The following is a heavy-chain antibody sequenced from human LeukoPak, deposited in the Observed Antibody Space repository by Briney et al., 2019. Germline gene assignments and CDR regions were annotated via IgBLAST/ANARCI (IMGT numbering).Heavy chain of an antibody. CDR2: INPNSGGT. CDR1: GYTFTGYY. J-gene: IGHJ3*02. Sequence: ASVRVSCKASGYTFTGYYMHWVRQAPGQGLEWMGWINPNSGGTNYAQKFQGRVTMTRDTSISTAYMELSRLRSDDTAVYYCARGPYDYVWGSYRQEAFDIWGQGTMVTVSS. D-gene: IGHD3-16*02. CDR3: ARGPYDYVWGSYRQEAFDI. V-gene: IGHV1-2*02.